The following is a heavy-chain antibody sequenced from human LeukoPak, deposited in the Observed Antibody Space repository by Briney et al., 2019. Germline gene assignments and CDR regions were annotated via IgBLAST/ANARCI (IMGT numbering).Heavy chain of an antibody. Sequence: GGSLRLSCAASGFTFDDYGMSWVRQAPGKGLEWVSGINWNGGSTGYADSVKGRFTISRDNAKNSLYLQMNRLRAEDTALYYCATEPYYYDSSARDDYYYGMDVWGQGTTVTVSS. J-gene: IGHJ6*02. V-gene: IGHV3-20*04. CDR3: ATEPYYYDSSARDDYYYGMDV. CDR2: INWNGGST. CDR1: GFTFDDYG. D-gene: IGHD3-22*01.